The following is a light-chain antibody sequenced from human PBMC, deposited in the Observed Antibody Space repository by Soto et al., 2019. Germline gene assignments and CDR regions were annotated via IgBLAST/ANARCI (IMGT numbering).Light chain of an antibody. Sequence: SSELTQPPSVSVSPGQTASIPCSGDKLGDRFACWYQQKPGQSPVMVIYQDTKRPSGIPERFSGSNSGNTATLTISGTQAMDEADYYCQAWDSGTGLVFGGGTKLTVL. CDR1: KLGDRF. CDR3: QAWDSGTGLV. CDR2: QDT. J-gene: IGLJ2*01. V-gene: IGLV3-1*01.